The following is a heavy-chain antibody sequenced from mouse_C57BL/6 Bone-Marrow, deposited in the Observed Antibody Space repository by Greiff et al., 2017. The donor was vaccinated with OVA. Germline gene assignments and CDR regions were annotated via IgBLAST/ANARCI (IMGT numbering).Heavy chain of an antibody. CDR1: GFTFSDYY. Sequence: EVKLVASEGGLVQPGSSMKLSCTASGFTFSDYYMAWVRQVPEKGLEWVAHINYDGSSTYYLDSLKSRFIISRDNAKNLLYLQMSSLKSEYTATYYCARGGLGDYYAMDYWGQGTSVTVSS. J-gene: IGHJ4*01. CDR3: ARGGLGDYYAMDY. CDR2: INYDGSST. D-gene: IGHD4-1*01. V-gene: IGHV5-16*01.